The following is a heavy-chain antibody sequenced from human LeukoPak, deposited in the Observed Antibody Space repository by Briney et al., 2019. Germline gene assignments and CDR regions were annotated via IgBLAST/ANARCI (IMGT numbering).Heavy chain of an antibody. CDR1: GFTFSSYA. D-gene: IGHD3-10*01. Sequence: PGGSLRLSCAASGFTFSSYAMTWVRQAPGKGLEWVSSISGSDGSTYYADSVKGRFTISRDNSKNMLYLQMNSLRAEDTAVYYCAYMRGLYYGIDYWGQGTLVTVSS. J-gene: IGHJ4*02. CDR3: AYMRGLYYGIDY. CDR2: ISGSDGST. V-gene: IGHV3-23*01.